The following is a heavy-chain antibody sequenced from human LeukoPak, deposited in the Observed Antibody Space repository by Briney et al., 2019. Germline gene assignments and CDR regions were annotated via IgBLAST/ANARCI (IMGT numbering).Heavy chain of an antibody. J-gene: IGHJ5*02. CDR2: IYYSGST. CDR1: GDSISSSNYY. D-gene: IGHD2-8*01. Sequence: SETLSLTCTVSGDSISSSNYYWGWIRQPPGKGLEWIGNIYYSGSTDYNPSLMSRVTISIDTSKSQFSLKLSSVTASDTAVYYCASLARVYVIAFDPWGQGTLVTVSS. CDR3: ASLARVYVIAFDP. V-gene: IGHV4-39*01.